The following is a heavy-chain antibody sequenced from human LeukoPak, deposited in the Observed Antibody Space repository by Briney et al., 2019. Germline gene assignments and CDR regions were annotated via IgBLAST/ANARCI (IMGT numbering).Heavy chain of an antibody. CDR2: IYSGGST. CDR1: GFTFSSYA. J-gene: IGHJ3*02. D-gene: IGHD4-17*01. Sequence: PGGSLRLSCAASGFTFSSYAMSWVRQAPGKGLEWVSVIYSGGSTYYADSVKGRFTISRDNSKNTLYLQMNSLRAEDTAVYYCARDYGDSNDAFDIWGQGTMVTVSS. V-gene: IGHV3-53*01. CDR3: ARDYGDSNDAFDI.